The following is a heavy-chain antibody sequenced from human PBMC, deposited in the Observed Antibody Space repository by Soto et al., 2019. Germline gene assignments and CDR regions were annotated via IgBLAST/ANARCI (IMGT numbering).Heavy chain of an antibody. CDR1: GSAFRTHG. Sequence: GGSLRLSCAASGSAFRTHGMHWVRQAPGKGLEWVAVIWGDGSKKYYADSVKGRFTISKDNSKNTPFLQMNTLRAGDTAVYYCARGAVVAGDFDYWGQGTLVTVSS. J-gene: IGHJ4*02. CDR2: IWGDGSKK. D-gene: IGHD2-15*01. CDR3: ARGAVVAGDFDY. V-gene: IGHV3-33*01.